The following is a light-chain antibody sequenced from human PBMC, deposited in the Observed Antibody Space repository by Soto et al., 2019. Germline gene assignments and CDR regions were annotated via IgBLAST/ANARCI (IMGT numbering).Light chain of an antibody. J-gene: IGKJ4*01. CDR1: QSISTW. V-gene: IGKV1-5*03. Sequence: IQMTQSPSTLSASVGDRVTITCRASQSISTWLAWYQQKPGKAPKLLMYKASNLEGGVPSRFSGSGSGTEFNITISSLQPDDFATYYCQQYNTYPLTFGGGTKVDIK. CDR2: KAS. CDR3: QQYNTYPLT.